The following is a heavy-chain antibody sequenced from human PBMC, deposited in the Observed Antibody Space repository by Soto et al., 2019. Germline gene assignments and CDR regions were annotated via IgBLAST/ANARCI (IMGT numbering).Heavy chain of an antibody. Sequence: SETLSLTCTVSGISITSSYWNWFRQSPGKGLEWIGQISDRGDINYNPPLESRVAISTDTPKNQVSLTLTAVNAADTAVYFCARGRHWFGPWGQGTLVTVSS. V-gene: IGHV4-59*08. CDR1: GISITSSY. CDR3: ARGRHWFGP. CDR2: ISDRGDI. J-gene: IGHJ5*02.